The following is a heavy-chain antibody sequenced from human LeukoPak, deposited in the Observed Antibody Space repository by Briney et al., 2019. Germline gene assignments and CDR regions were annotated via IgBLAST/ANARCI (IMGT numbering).Heavy chain of an antibody. CDR1: GFIFSDYY. J-gene: IGHJ4*02. V-gene: IGHV3-11*04. D-gene: IGHD3-16*02. CDR2: ISAGGTI. Sequence: MSGGSLRLSCAASGFIFSDYYMSWIRQAPGKGLEWVSYISAGGTIYYADSAKGRFTISRDNAKNSLYLQMNNLRAEDTAVYYCARFRGGSYRPIFDYWGQGTLVTVSS. CDR3: ARFRGGSYRPIFDY.